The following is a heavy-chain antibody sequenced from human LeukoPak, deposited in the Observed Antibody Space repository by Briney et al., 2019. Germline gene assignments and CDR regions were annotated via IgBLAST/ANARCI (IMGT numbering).Heavy chain of an antibody. CDR1: GFTLSSYA. D-gene: IGHD5-24*01. Sequence: GGSLGLSCAASGFTLSSYAMSWVRQAPGKGLEWVSVVSASDVGTYYADSVRGRFTMSRDISKNTLFLQMNSLRAEDTAIYYCAKDVWDGYNVVNPFDIWGQGTMVTVSS. CDR2: VSASDVGT. J-gene: IGHJ3*02. V-gene: IGHV3-23*01. CDR3: AKDVWDGYNVVNPFDI.